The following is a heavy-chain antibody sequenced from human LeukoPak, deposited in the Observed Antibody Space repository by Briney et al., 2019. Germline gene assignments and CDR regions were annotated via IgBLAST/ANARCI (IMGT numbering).Heavy chain of an antibody. CDR3: ARLRMYSSGWYDFDY. CDR2: IYYSGST. J-gene: IGHJ4*02. CDR1: GGSISSGDYY. D-gene: IGHD6-19*01. Sequence: KPSETLSLTCTVSGGSISSGDYYWSWIRQPPGKGLEWIGYIYYSGSTYYNPSLKSRVTISVDMSKNQFSLKLSSVTAADTAVYYCARLRMYSSGWYDFDYWGQGTLVTVSS. V-gene: IGHV4-30-4*02.